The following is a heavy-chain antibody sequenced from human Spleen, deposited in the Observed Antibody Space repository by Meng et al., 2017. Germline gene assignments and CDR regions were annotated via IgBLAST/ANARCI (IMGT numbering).Heavy chain of an antibody. D-gene: IGHD3-22*01. CDR1: GYSFSNYR. J-gene: IGHJ4*02. CDR3: ARDDGSSAYSLHN. V-gene: IGHV1-3*01. Sequence: QVQLVQSGAEVKKPGASVKVSCKASGYSFSNYRMHWVRQAPGQRLEWMGWINVDTGNTKYSQKFQGRVTITRETFASTGYMDLGRLRPDDTAIYYCARDDGSSAYSLHNWGQGTLVTVSS. CDR2: INVDTGNT.